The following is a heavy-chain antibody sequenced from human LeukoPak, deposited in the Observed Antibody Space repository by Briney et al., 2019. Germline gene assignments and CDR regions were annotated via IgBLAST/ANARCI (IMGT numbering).Heavy chain of an antibody. CDR1: GFTVKDNF. CDR2: ISSSSNHI. Sequence: PGGSLRLSCAASGFTVKDNFMSWVRQAPGKGLEWVSSISSSSNHIYYADSVKGRFTISRDNAANSLYLQMNSLRAEDTAVYHCARDRGLTYYYDSSGYRPMDVWGKGTTVTVSS. V-gene: IGHV3-21*01. CDR3: ARDRGLTYYYDSSGYRPMDV. J-gene: IGHJ6*03. D-gene: IGHD3-22*01.